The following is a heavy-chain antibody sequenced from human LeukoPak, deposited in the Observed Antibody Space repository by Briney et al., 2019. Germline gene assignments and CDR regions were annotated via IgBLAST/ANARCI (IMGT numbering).Heavy chain of an antibody. J-gene: IGHJ4*02. CDR3: ARDSESGSYAAY. V-gene: IGHV4-59*01. D-gene: IGHD1-26*01. Sequence: PSETLSLTCAVYGASFSGYYWSWIRQPPGKGPEWIGYIYYSGSTNYNPSLKSRVTISVDTSKNQFSLKLSSVTAADSAVFYCARDSESGSYAAYWGQGTLVTVSS. CDR1: GASFSGYY. CDR2: IYYSGST.